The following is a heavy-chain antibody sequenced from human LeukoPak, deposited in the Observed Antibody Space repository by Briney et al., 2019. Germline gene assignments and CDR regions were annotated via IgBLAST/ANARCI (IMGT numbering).Heavy chain of an antibody. Sequence: SETLSLTCTVSGYSISSGYYWGWIRHPPEKRLEWIGIISHSRSNYYKPSLKSRVTISVDTSKNQFSLKLRSVTAADTAVYYCARVTSRLGWFDPWGQGTLVTVSS. D-gene: IGHD1-14*01. CDR1: GYSISSGYY. J-gene: IGHJ5*02. CDR2: ISHSRSN. V-gene: IGHV4-38-2*02. CDR3: ARVTSRLGWFDP.